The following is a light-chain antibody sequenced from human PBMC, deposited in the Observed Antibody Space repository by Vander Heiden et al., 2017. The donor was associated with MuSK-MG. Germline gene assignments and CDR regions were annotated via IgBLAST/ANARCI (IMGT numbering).Light chain of an antibody. J-gene: IGKJ2*01. CDR1: QSVPGRY. Sequence: EIVLTQSPGTLSLSPGEGATLSCRASQSVPGRYLAWYQQKPGQAPRLVIYRASSRATGIPDRFSGSGSGTDFTLTISRLEPEDFAVFYCQQYGTSPPYTFGQGTKLELK. CDR2: RAS. V-gene: IGKV3-20*01. CDR3: QQYGTSPPYT.